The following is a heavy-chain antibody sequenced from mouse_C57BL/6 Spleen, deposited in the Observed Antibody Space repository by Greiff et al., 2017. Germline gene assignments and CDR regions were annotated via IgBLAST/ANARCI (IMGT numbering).Heavy chain of an antibody. CDR1: GYTFTSYW. CDR2: IDPSDSYT. CDR3: ARWAAQAFDY. V-gene: IGHV1-50*01. D-gene: IGHD3-2*02. Sequence: QVQLQQPGAELVKPGASVKLSCKASGYTFTSYWMQWVKQRPGQGLEWIGEIDPSDSYTNYNQKFKGKATLTVDTYSSTAYMQLSSLTSEDSAVYYCARWAAQAFDYWGQGTTLTVSS. J-gene: IGHJ2*01.